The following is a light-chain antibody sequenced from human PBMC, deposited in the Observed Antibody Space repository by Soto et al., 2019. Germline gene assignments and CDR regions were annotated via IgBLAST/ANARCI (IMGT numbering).Light chain of an antibody. CDR1: QTISGY. CDR2: DVS. Sequence: DIQMTQSPSSLSAPVGDRVTITCRASQTISGYLNWYQQKPGKAPNLLIYDVSNLGSGVPSRFSGSGSGTEFTLTISSLQPDDFATYYCQHYNDYVVWTFGQGTKVDNK. J-gene: IGKJ1*01. CDR3: QHYNDYVVWT. V-gene: IGKV1-5*01.